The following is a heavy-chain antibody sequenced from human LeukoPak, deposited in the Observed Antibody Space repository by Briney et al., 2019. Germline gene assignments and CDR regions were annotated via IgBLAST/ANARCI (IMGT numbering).Heavy chain of an antibody. CDR3: ARGLGYCSGGSCSNAVFDY. V-gene: IGHV4-34*01. CDR1: GGSFSGYY. J-gene: IGHJ4*02. CDR2: INHSGST. Sequence: SETLSLTCAVYGGSFSGYYWSWIRHPPGKGLEWIGEINHSGSTNYNPSLKSRVTISVDTSKNQFSLKLSSVTAADTAVYYCARGLGYCSGGSCSNAVFDYWGQGTLVTVSS. D-gene: IGHD2-15*01.